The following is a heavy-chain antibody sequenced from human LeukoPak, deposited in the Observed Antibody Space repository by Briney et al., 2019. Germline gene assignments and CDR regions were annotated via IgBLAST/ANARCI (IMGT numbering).Heavy chain of an antibody. CDR2: IIPIFGTA. J-gene: IGHJ5*02. V-gene: IGHV1-69*05. CDR1: GGTLSSYA. D-gene: IGHD6-13*01. CDR3: ARDIAAAGSNWFDP. Sequence: SVKVSCKASGGTLSSYAISWVRQAPGQGLEWMGRIIPIFGTADYAQKFQGRVTITTDESTSTAYMELSSLRSEDTAVYYCARDIAAAGSNWFDPWGQGTLVTVSS.